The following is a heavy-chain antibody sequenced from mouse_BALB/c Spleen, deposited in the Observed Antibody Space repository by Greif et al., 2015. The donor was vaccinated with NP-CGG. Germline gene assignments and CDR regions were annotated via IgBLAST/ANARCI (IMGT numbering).Heavy chain of an antibody. CDR3: AREGRGFAY. CDR2: IFPRSGNT. V-gene: IGHV1-66*01. CDR1: GYSFTSYY. J-gene: IGHJ3*01. D-gene: IGHD3-3*01. Sequence: QVQLQQSGPELVKPGASVKISCKASGYSFTSYYIHWVKQRPGQGLEWIGWIFPRSGNTKYNEKFKGKATLTADTSSSTAYMQLSSLTSEDSAVYFCAREGRGFAYWGQGTLVTVSA.